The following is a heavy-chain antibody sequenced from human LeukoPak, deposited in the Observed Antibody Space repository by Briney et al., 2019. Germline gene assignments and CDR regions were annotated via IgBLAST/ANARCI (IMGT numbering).Heavy chain of an antibody. Sequence: GGSLRLSCAASGFSFSSFSMNWVRQAPGKGLEWVANIKQDGSEKYYVDSVKGRFTISRDNAKNSLYLQMNSLRAEDTAVYYCARVNLYYYDSYAFDIWGQGTMVTVSS. J-gene: IGHJ3*02. CDR3: ARVNLYYYDSYAFDI. CDR2: IKQDGSEK. V-gene: IGHV3-7*01. CDR1: GFSFSSFS. D-gene: IGHD3-22*01.